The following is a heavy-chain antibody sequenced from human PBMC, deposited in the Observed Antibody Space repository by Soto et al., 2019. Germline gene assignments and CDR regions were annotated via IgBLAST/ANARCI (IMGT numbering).Heavy chain of an antibody. CDR1: GYTFTGYA. J-gene: IGHJ4*02. Sequence: VKVSCKASGYTFTGYAMHWGRQAPGQRLEWMGWINAGNGNTKYSQKFQGRVTITRDTSASTAYMELSNLRSEDTAVYYCARDVGLAVDFDYRGQGTLVTVSS. D-gene: IGHD3-9*01. V-gene: IGHV1-3*01. CDR2: INAGNGNT. CDR3: ARDVGLAVDFDY.